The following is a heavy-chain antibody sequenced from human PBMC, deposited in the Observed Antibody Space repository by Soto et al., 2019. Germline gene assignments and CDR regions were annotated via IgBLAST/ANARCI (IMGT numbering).Heavy chain of an antibody. CDR2: MQGSGSS. CDR1: GGSVSNYY. D-gene: IGHD1-26*01. Sequence: KASETLSLTCTVSGGSVSNYYWNWIRMTAGKGLEWIGRMQGSGSSNYNPSLKSRATTSLDTSKNQISLRLKSVTAADTGIYYCARWGRRGAQAGMFDIWGQGTLVTVSS. V-gene: IGHV4-4*07. CDR3: ARWGRRGAQAGMFDI. J-gene: IGHJ4*02.